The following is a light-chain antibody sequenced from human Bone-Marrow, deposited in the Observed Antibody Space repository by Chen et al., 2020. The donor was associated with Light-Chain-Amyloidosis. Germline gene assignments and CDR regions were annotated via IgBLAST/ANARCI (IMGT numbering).Light chain of an antibody. Sequence: IVMTQSPDSLAVSLGERATINCRSSQNILYGSNDKNYLAWYQQKPGQPPRLIIYWASIRESGVLDRFSGSGSGTDFTLTINNLLAEDVAVYYCQQYYSKPRAFGQGTKVEIK. CDR2: WAS. V-gene: IGKV4-1*01. CDR1: QNILYGSNDKNY. J-gene: IGKJ1*01. CDR3: QQYYSKPRA.